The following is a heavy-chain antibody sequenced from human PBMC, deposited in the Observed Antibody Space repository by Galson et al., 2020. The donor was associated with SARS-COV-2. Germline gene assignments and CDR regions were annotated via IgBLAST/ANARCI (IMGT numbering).Heavy chain of an antibody. CDR1: GYSFTGYY. CDR2: INPNSGST. CDR3: AKGTLYYYNSGSYRFDS. D-gene: IGHD3-10*01. V-gene: IGHV1-2*02. J-gene: IGHJ4*02. Sequence: ASVKVSCKASGYSFTGYYMHWVRQAPGHGLEWMGWINPNSGSTSYAQNFHDRVTMTRDTSINTAYMELSRLRSDNMAVYYCAKGTLYYYNSGSYRFDSWGQGTLVTVSS.